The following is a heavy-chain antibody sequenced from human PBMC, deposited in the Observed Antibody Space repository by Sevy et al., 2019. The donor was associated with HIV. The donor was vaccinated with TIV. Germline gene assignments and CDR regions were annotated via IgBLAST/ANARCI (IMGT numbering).Heavy chain of an antibody. V-gene: IGHV3-30-3*01. J-gene: IGHJ1*01. CDR2: ISLDATNK. D-gene: IGHD1-1*01. CDR1: GFTFSLYS. CDR3: ALERLSSDVAEYFQN. Sequence: GGSLRLSCAASGFTFSLYSMHWVHQAPGKGLEWVATISLDATNKHYAHSVKGRFSISRDNSKNSLFLQMNSLRVEDTAIYYCALERLSSDVAEYFQNWGQGSLVTVSS.